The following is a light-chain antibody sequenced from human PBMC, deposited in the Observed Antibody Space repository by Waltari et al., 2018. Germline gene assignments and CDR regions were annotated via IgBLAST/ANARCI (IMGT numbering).Light chain of an antibody. CDR3: QQGNTNPWT. CDR1: QAINNY. Sequence: AIQMSQSQSSLSASVGDRVTITCRASQAINNYLNWYQQRPGKAPKLLIYYANSLTSGVPSRFSGSGSGTEFTLTISSLQPEDFATYYCQQGNTNPWTFGQGTKVDSK. V-gene: IGKV1-13*02. J-gene: IGKJ1*01. CDR2: YAN.